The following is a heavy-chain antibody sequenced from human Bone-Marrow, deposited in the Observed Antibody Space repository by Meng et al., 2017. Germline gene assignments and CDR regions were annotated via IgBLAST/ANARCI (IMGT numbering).Heavy chain of an antibody. CDR2: FDPEDGET. Sequence: ASVKVSCKVSGYTLTELSMHWVRQAPGKGLEWMGGFDPEDGETIYAQKFQGRVTMTEDTSTDTAYMELSSLRSEDTAVYYCATCNYGDSNYGMDVWCQGTTVTVSS. V-gene: IGHV1-24*01. D-gene: IGHD4-17*01. CDR3: ATCNYGDSNYGMDV. J-gene: IGHJ6*02. CDR1: GYTLTELS.